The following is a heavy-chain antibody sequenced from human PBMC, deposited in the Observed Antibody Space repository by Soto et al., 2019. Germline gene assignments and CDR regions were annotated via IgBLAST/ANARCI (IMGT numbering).Heavy chain of an antibody. CDR2: IIPIFGTA. CDR3: ASAGLGHCSSTSCWGWFDP. J-gene: IGHJ5*02. V-gene: IGHV1-69*06. CDR1: GGTFSSYA. D-gene: IGHD2-2*01. Sequence: QVQLVQSGAEVKKPGSSVKVSCKASGGTFSSYAISWVRQAPGQGLEWMGGIIPIFGTANYAQKFQGRVTITADKSTSTAYMELSSLRSEDTAVYYCASAGLGHCSSTSCWGWFDPWGQGTLVTVS.